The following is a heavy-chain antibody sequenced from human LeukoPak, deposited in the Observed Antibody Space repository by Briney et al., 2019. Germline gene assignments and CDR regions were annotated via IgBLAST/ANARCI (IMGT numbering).Heavy chain of an antibody. CDR2: IYYSGST. CDR3: ARHISNYDILTGYYILYYLDY. J-gene: IGHJ4*02. Sequence: PSETLSLTCTVSGGSISSYYWSWIRQPPGKGLEWIGYIYYSGSTNYNPSLKSRVTISVDTSKNQFSLKLSSVTAADTAVYYCARHISNYDILTGYYILYYLDYWGQGTLVTVSS. D-gene: IGHD3-9*01. V-gene: IGHV4-59*08. CDR1: GGSISSYY.